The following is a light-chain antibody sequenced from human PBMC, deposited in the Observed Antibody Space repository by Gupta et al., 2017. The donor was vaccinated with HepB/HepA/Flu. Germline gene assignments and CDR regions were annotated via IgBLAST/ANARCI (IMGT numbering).Light chain of an antibody. CDR1: QSLLHSNGYNY. CDR2: LGS. V-gene: IGKV2-28*01. CDR3: REALQAPLT. J-gene: IGKJ4*01. Sequence: DIVMTQSPLSLPVTPGEPASISCRSSQSLLHSNGYNYLDWYLQKPGQSPQLLIYLGSERSSGVPDRFSGSGSGTHFTLKINKVEAEDAGVYYCREALQAPLTFGGGTKVDIK.